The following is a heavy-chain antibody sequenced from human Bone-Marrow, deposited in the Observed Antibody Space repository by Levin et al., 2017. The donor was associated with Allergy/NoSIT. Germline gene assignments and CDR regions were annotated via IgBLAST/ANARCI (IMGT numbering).Heavy chain of an antibody. CDR1: GDSVSSNTVT. D-gene: IGHD3-3*01. V-gene: IGHV6-1*01. J-gene: IGHJ6*02. CDR3: AREAPEFWSSYYTSVMDV. CDR2: TFYRSKWDH. Sequence: SETLSLTCDISGDSVSSNTVTWNWIRQSPSRGLEWLGRTFYRSKWDHDYAVSVKGRITITADTSKNQFSLQLSSVTPEDSALYFGAREAPEFWSSYYTSVMDVWGQGTTVTVSS.